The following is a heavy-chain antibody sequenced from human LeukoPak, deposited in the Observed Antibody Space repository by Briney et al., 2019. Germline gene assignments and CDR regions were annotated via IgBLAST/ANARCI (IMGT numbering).Heavy chain of an antibody. Sequence: GASVKVSCKASGYTFTSYGISWVRQAPGQGLEWMGWISAYNGNTNYAQKLQGRVTMTTDTSTSTAYMELRSLRSDDTAVYYCARVGVAPEFRSFEKYYYYGMDVWGQGTTVTVSS. V-gene: IGHV1-18*01. CDR1: GYTFTSYG. CDR2: ISAYNGNT. J-gene: IGHJ6*02. D-gene: IGHD6-19*01. CDR3: ARVGVAPEFRSFEKYYYYGMDV.